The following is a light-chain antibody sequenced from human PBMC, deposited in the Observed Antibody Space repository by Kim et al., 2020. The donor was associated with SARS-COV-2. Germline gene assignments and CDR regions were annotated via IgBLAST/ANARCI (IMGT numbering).Light chain of an antibody. Sequence: SYELTQPSSVSVSPGQTARITCSGDVLAKKYARWFQQKPGQAPVLGIYKDSERPSGIPERFSGSSSGTTVTLTISGAQFEDEADYYCYSAADRCFGG. CDR3: YSAADRC. V-gene: IGLV3-27*01. J-gene: IGLJ2*01. CDR1: VLAKKY. CDR2: KDS.